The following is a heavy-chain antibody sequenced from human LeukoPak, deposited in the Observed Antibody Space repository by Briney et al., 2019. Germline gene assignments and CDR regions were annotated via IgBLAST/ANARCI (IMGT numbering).Heavy chain of an antibody. Sequence: SETLSLTCTVSGGSLSTYYWSWIRQPPGKGLEWMGYIYYTGSTNYNPSLKSRVTISVDTSKNLFSLRMTSLTAADTAVYYCARGIRGVIITTNYYNMDVWGPGTTVTVSS. CDR2: IYYTGST. CDR3: ARGIRGVIITTNYYNMDV. D-gene: IGHD3-10*01. V-gene: IGHV4-59*12. CDR1: GGSLSTYY. J-gene: IGHJ6*03.